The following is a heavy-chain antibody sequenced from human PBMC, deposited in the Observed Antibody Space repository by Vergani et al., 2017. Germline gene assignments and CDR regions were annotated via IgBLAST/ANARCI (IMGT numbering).Heavy chain of an antibody. CDR1: GYTFTSYA. D-gene: IGHD3-16*02. V-gene: IGHV7-4-1*02. CDR2: INTNTGNP. Sequence: QVQLVQSGSELKKPGASVKVCCKASGYTFTSYAMNWVRQAPGQGLEWMGWINTNTGNPTYAQGFTGRFVFSLDTSVSTAYLQISSLKAEDTAVYYCARVRGLGELSLYRGNYYYYGMDVWGQGTTVTVSS. CDR3: ARVRGLGELSLYRGNYYYYGMDV. J-gene: IGHJ6*02.